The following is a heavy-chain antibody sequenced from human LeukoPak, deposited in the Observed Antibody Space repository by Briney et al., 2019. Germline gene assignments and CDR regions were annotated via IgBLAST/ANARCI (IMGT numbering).Heavy chain of an antibody. D-gene: IGHD5-18*01. CDR1: GFTFSSYT. CDR3: ARGGLHTAHFDY. J-gene: IGHJ4*02. V-gene: IGHV3-48*02. CDR2: VSDSFNK. Sequence: GGSLRLSCAASGFTFSSYTMNWVRQAPGKGLEWVSTVSDSFNKHYSDSVKGRFTISRGNAGNSLYLQMNSLRDEDTAVYYCARGGLHTAHFDYWGQGTLVTVSS.